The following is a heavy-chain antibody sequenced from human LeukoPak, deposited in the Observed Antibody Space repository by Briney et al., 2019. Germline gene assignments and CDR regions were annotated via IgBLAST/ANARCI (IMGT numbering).Heavy chain of an antibody. CDR1: GFTFSNAW. Sequence: GGSLRLSCAASGFTFSNAWMSWVRQAPGKGLEWVGRIKSKTDGGTTDYAAPVKGRFTISRDDSKNTLYLQMNSLKAEDTAVYYCASSSGSYSLDAFDIWGQGTMVTVSS. CDR2: IKSKTDGGTT. V-gene: IGHV3-15*01. D-gene: IGHD1-26*01. CDR3: ASSSGSYSLDAFDI. J-gene: IGHJ3*02.